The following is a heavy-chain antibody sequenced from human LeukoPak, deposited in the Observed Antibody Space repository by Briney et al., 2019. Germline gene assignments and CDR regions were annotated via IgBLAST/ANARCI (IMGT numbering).Heavy chain of an antibody. CDR3: ARDRRMTTVTTSAFYDY. J-gene: IGHJ4*02. CDR1: GITLSNYG. D-gene: IGHD4-17*01. V-gene: IGHV3-23*01. CDR2: ISDSGGRT. Sequence: GGSLRLSCAVSGITLSNYGMSWVRQAPGKGLEWVAGISDSGGRTNYADSVKGRFIISRDNPKNTLYLQMNSLRAEDTAVYYCARDRRMTTVTTSAFYDYWGQGTLVTVSS.